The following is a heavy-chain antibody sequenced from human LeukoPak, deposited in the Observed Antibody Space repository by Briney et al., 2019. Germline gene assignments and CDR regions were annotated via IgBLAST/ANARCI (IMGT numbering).Heavy chain of an antibody. D-gene: IGHD2-15*01. V-gene: IGHV3-21*01. Sequence: GGSLRLSCAASGFTFSSYSMNWVRQAPGKGLEWVSSISSSSSYIYYADSVKGRFTISRDNVKNSLYLQMNSLRAEDTAVYYCARGYCSGGSCYPGYWGQGTLVTVSS. CDR3: ARGYCSGGSCYPGY. J-gene: IGHJ4*02. CDR2: ISSSSSYI. CDR1: GFTFSSYS.